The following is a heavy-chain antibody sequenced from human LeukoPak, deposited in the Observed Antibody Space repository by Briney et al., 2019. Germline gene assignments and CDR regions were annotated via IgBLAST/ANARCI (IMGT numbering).Heavy chain of an antibody. CDR3: ARGDGYNRY. V-gene: IGHV4-59*11. CDR1: GGSISSRC. CDR2: VCYSGST. D-gene: IGHD5-24*01. Sequence: SETLSLTCTVSGGSISSRCWSWIRQSPGKGLEWIGYVCYSGSTNYNPSLKSRVTISVDTSKNQFSLNLSSVTAADTAVYYCARGDGYNRYWGQGTLVTVSS. J-gene: IGHJ4*02.